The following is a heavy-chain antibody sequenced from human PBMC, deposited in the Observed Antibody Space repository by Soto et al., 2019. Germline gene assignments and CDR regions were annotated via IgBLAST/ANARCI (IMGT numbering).Heavy chain of an antibody. CDR3: ARGGRDCSGGSCYSPH. CDR2: INAGNGNT. Sequence: GASVKVSCKASGYTFTSYAMHWVRQAPGQRLEWMGWINAGNGNTKYSQKFKGRVTITRDTSASTAYMELSSLRSEDTAVYYCARGGRDCSGGSCYSPHWGQGTLVTVSS. V-gene: IGHV1-3*01. CDR1: GYTFTSYA. J-gene: IGHJ4*02. D-gene: IGHD2-15*01.